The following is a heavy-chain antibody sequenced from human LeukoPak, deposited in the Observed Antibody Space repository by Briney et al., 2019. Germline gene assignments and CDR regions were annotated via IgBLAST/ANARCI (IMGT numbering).Heavy chain of an antibody. Sequence: SETLSLTCIVSGGSINNYYWSWIRQPPGKGLEWIGYIYYSGSTNSNPSLKSRVIISVDTSTNQLSLKLHSVTAADTAVYYCARDQVGSVGEYWGRGTLVTVSS. CDR1: GGSINNYY. D-gene: IGHD1-26*01. V-gene: IGHV4-59*01. CDR2: IYYSGST. J-gene: IGHJ4*02. CDR3: ARDQVGSVGEY.